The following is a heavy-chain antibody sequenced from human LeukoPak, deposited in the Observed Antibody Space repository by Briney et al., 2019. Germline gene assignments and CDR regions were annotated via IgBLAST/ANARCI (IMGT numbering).Heavy chain of an antibody. CDR2: ISSGAGNI. J-gene: IGHJ4*01. CDR3: AKDRLRYCTGGNCYSPVDY. CDR1: GFTFSIFG. Sequence: GGSLRLSCAASGFTFSIFGMSWVRQVPGKGLEWVSSISSGAGNIYYADSVKGRFTISRDNSKNSLYLQMTSLRAEDTAVYYCAKDRLRYCTGGNCYSPVDYWGQGTLVTVSS. D-gene: IGHD2-15*01. V-gene: IGHV3-23*01.